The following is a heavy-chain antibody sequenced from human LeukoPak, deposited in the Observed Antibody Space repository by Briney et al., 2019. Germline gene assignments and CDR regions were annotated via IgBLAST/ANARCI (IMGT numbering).Heavy chain of an antibody. CDR3: AREISSWYRTEGRFDP. D-gene: IGHD6-13*01. V-gene: IGHV3-7*01. Sequence: GGSLRLSCAASGFTFSNYWMSWVCRAPGKGLEWVAHVRKDGSEKYYVDSVNGRFTISRDNAKNSLYLQMNSLRGEDTAVYYCAREISSWYRTEGRFDPWGQGTLVTVSS. J-gene: IGHJ5*02. CDR1: GFTFSNYW. CDR2: VRKDGSEK.